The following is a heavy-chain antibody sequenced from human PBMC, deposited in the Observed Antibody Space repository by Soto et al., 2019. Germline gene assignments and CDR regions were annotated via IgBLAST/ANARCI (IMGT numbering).Heavy chain of an antibody. J-gene: IGHJ4*02. CDR3: ASDFDIVATIRDQPYDY. CDR2: ISYDGSNK. CDR1: GFTFSSYG. Sequence: PGGSLRLSCAASGFTFSSYGMHWVRQAPGKGLEWVAVISYDGSNKYYADSVKGRFTISRDNSKNTLYLQMNSLRAEDTAVYYCASDFDIVATIRDQPYDYWGQGTLVTVSS. D-gene: IGHD5-12*01. V-gene: IGHV3-30*03.